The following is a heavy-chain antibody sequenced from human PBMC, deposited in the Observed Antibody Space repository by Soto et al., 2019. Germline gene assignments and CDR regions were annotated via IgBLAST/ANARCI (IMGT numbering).Heavy chain of an antibody. D-gene: IGHD2-2*01. CDR3: ARGDIVVVPAVGYYYYGMDV. V-gene: IGHV4-34*01. CDR1: CGSFSGYY. J-gene: IGHJ6*02. Sequence: SETLSLTCAVYCGSFSGYYWSWIRQPPGKGLEWIGEINHSGSTNYNPSLKSRVTISVDTSKNQFSLKLSSVTAADTAVYYCARGDIVVVPAVGYYYYGMDVWGQGTTVTVSS. CDR2: INHSGST.